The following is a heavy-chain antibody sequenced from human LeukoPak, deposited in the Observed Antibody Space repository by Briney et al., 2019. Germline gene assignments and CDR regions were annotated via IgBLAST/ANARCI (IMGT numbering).Heavy chain of an antibody. D-gene: IGHD3-10*01. V-gene: IGHV3-23*01. Sequence: PGGSLRLSCAAFGFTFSCYAMGWVRQAPGKGLEWVSAISGSGGDTYYADSVKGRFTFSRDNSKNTLYLQMNSLRPEDTALYYCAKAVWFGEFDYYFFGLDVWGQGTTVTVSS. CDR2: ISGSGGDT. CDR3: AKAVWFGEFDYYFFGLDV. J-gene: IGHJ6*02. CDR1: GFTFSCYA.